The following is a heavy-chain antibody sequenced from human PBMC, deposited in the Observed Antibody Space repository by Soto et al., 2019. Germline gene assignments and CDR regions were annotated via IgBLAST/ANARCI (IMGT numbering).Heavy chain of an antibody. CDR2: IYYSGST. CDR3: ATTGGDSSGWPNWFDP. CDR1: GGSISSYY. D-gene: IGHD6-19*01. V-gene: IGHV4-59*08. Sequence: PSETLSLTCTVSGGSISSYYWSWIRQPPGKGLEWIGYIYYSGSTNYNPSLKSRVTISVDTSKNQFSLKLSSVTAADTAVYYCATTGGDSSGWPNWFDPWGQGTLVTVSS. J-gene: IGHJ5*02.